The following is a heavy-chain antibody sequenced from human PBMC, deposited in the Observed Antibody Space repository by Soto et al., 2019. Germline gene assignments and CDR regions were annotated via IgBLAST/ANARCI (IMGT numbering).Heavy chain of an antibody. J-gene: IGHJ5*02. Sequence: PSGTLSLTCTVSGGSISSGDYYWTWIRQPPGKGLEWIGYIYYSGSTYYNPSLKSRVTVSVDTSKNQFSLKLSSVTAADTAVYYCAVVVTYNWFDPWGQGTLVTVSS. CDR2: IYYSGST. V-gene: IGHV4-30-4*01. CDR1: GGSISSGDYY. D-gene: IGHD2-15*01. CDR3: AVVVTYNWFDP.